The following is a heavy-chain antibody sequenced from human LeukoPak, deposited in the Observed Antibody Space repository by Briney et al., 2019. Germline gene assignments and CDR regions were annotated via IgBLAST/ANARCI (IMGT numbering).Heavy chain of an antibody. V-gene: IGHV1-46*01. D-gene: IGHD6-25*01. J-gene: IGHJ4*02. Sequence: ASVKVSCTASGYTFTSYYMHWVRQAPGQGLEWMGIINPSGGSTSYAQKFQGRVTMTRDTSTSTVYMELSSLRSEDTAVYYCATLPGGARKAAKYYFDYRGQGTLVTVSS. CDR1: GYTFTSYY. CDR2: INPSGGST. CDR3: ATLPGGARKAAKYYFDY.